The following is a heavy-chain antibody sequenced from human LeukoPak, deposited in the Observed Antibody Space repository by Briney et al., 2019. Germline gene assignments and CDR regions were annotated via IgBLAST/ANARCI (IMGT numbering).Heavy chain of an antibody. Sequence: GGSLRLSCAASGFTFSSYAMHWVRQAPGKGLEWVAVISYDGSNKYYADSVEGRFTISRDNSKNTLYLQMNSLRAEGTAVYYCARDRSSLYSSSWYVNWFDPWGQGTLVTVSS. J-gene: IGHJ5*02. CDR3: ARDRSSLYSSSWYVNWFDP. V-gene: IGHV3-30-3*01. D-gene: IGHD6-13*01. CDR1: GFTFSSYA. CDR2: ISYDGSNK.